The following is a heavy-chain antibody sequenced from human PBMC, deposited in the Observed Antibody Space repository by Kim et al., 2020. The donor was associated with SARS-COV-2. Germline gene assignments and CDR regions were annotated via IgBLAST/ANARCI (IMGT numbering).Heavy chain of an antibody. D-gene: IGHD1-26*01. J-gene: IGHJ4*02. CDR2: GGTT. CDR3: ATGTSVGG. V-gene: IGHV3-15*01. Sequence: GGTTDYADPVKGRFTSSRDDSKNTVYLQMNGLKSDDTALYYCATGTSVGGWGQGTRVTVSS.